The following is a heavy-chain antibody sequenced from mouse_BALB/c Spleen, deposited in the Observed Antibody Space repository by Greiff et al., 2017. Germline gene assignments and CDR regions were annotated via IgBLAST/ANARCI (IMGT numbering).Heavy chain of an antibody. CDR3: AGRGSSGYEFAY. D-gene: IGHD3-1*01. V-gene: IGHV1-69*02. CDR2: IDPSDSDT. CDR1: GYTFTSYW. Sequence: QVQLQQPGAELVKPGAPVKLSCKASGYTFTSYWMNWVKQRPGRGLEWIGRIDPSDSDTHYNQKFKDKATLTVDKSSITAYIQLSSLTSEDSAVYYCAGRGSSGYEFAYWGQGTLVTVSA. J-gene: IGHJ3*01.